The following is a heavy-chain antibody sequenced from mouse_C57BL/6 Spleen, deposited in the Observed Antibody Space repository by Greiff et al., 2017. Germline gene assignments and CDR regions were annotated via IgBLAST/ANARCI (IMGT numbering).Heavy chain of an antibody. CDR2: IDPSDSYT. CDR1: GYTFTSYW. D-gene: IGHD4-1*01. V-gene: IGHV1-50*01. CDR3: ARGTGTGGY. Sequence: QVQLQQPGAELVKPGASVKLSCKASGYTFTSYWMQWVKQRPGQGLEWIGEIDPSDSYTNYNQKFKGKATLTVDTSSSTAYMQLSSLTSEDSAVYYCARGTGTGGYWGQGTTLTVSS. J-gene: IGHJ2*01.